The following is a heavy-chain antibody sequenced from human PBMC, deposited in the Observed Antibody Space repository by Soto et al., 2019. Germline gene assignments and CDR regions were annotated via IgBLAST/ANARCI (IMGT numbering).Heavy chain of an antibody. CDR1: GFTVSSNY. Sequence: EVQLVESGGGSVQPGGSLRLSCAASGFTVSSNYMSWFRQAPGRGLEWVASIYSIGSADYADSVKGRFTISRDNSKNTMYLQMNSLRAEDTAVYYCADGDYASGSRDYWGQGTLVTVSS. V-gene: IGHV3-66*01. CDR3: ADGDYASGSRDY. J-gene: IGHJ4*02. D-gene: IGHD3-10*01. CDR2: IYSIGSA.